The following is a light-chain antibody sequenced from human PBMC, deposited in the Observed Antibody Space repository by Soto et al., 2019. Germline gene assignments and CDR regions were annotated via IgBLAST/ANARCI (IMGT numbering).Light chain of an antibody. CDR2: GAS. Sequence: EVVMTQSPATLSVSPWERATLSCRASESVSRNLAWYQQKPGQAPRLLIYGASSRATGIPDRFSGSGSGTDFTLTISRLEPEDFAVYYCQQYGSSPITFGQGTRLEIK. CDR1: ESVSRN. J-gene: IGKJ5*01. V-gene: IGKV3-20*01. CDR3: QQYGSSPIT.